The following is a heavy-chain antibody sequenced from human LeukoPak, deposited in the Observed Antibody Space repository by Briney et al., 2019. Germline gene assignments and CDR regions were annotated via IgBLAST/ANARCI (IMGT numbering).Heavy chain of an antibody. CDR2: ISYDGSNN. CDR3: AKEETAIVGGTLHWYFDL. D-gene: IGHD1-26*01. CDR1: GFTFSTYN. J-gene: IGHJ2*01. Sequence: GGSLRLSCAASGFTFSTYNMNWVRQAPGKGLEWVAVISYDGSNNYYADSVKGRFTISRDNSKNTVNLQMNSLRAEDMAVYYCAKEETAIVGGTLHWYFDLWGRGTLVTVSS. V-gene: IGHV3-30*18.